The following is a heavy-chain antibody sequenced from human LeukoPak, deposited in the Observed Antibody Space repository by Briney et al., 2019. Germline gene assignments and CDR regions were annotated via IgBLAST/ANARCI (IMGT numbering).Heavy chain of an antibody. V-gene: IGHV1-18*01. CDR1: GYTFTSYG. CDR3: ARALLWFGEPSHIDY. D-gene: IGHD3-10*01. CDR2: ISAYNDNT. Sequence: ASVKVSCKASGYTFTSYGISWVRQAPGQGLEWMGWISAYNDNTNYAQKLQGRVTMTTDTSTSTAYMELRSLRSDDTAVYYCARALLWFGEPSHIDYWGQGTLVTASS. J-gene: IGHJ4*02.